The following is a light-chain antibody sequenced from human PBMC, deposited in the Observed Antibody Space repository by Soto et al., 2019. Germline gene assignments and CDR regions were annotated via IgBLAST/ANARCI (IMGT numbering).Light chain of an antibody. CDR2: EVS. V-gene: IGLV2-14*01. J-gene: IGLJ1*01. CDR1: SSDVGGYNY. CDR3: SSYTSSSTPV. Sequence: QSVLTQPASVSGSPGQSITISCTGTSSDVGGYNYVSWYQQHPGKAPKLMIYEVSNRPSGVSNRFSGSKSGNTAPLTISGLQAEDEADYYCSSYTSSSTPVFGTGTKVTVL.